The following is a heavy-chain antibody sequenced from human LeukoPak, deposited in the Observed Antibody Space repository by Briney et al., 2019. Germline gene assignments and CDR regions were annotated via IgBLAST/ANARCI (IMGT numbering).Heavy chain of an antibody. D-gene: IGHD3-22*01. V-gene: IGHV3-66*01. CDR3: ARGLHYYDSSGFYYYYYYGMDV. CDR1: GFTVSSNY. Sequence: QSGGSLRLSCAASGFTVSSNYMSWVRQAPGKGLEWVSVIYSGGSTYYADSVKGRFTISRDNSKNTLYLQMNSLRAEDTAVYYCARGLHYYDSSGFYYYYYYGMDVWGQGTTVTVSS. CDR2: IYSGGST. J-gene: IGHJ6*02.